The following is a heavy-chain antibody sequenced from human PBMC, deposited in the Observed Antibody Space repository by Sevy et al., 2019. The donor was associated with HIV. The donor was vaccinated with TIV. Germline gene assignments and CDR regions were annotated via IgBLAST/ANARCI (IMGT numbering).Heavy chain of an antibody. Sequence: GGSLRLSCAASGFTFSSYAMNWVRQAPGKGLEWVSAISGRGGSTYYADSVEGRFTMSRDISKNTLYLQMNSLRAEDTAIDYCAKAPPGHCSSSSCPRAYYYYGMDVWGQGTTVTVSS. CDR2: ISGRGGST. CDR3: AKAPPGHCSSSSCPRAYYYYGMDV. CDR1: GFTFSSYA. D-gene: IGHD2-15*01. V-gene: IGHV3-23*01. J-gene: IGHJ6*02.